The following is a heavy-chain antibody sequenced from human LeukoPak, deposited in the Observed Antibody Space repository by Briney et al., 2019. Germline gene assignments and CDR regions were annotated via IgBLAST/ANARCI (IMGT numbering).Heavy chain of an antibody. Sequence: GGSLRLSCAASGFTFSSYAMSWVRQAPGKGLEWVSAISGSGGSTYYADSVKGRFTISRDNPKNTLYLQMNSLRAEDTAVYYCAPNAEVCSSTSCLDYWGQGTLVTVSS. J-gene: IGHJ4*02. CDR2: ISGSGGST. CDR1: GFTFSSYA. CDR3: APNAEVCSSTSCLDY. D-gene: IGHD2-2*01. V-gene: IGHV3-23*01.